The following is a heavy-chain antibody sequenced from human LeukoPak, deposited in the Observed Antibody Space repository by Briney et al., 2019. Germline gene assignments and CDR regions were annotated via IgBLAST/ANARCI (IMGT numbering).Heavy chain of an antibody. CDR3: AREGYCSSTSCPFDY. V-gene: IGHV1-69*04. CDR2: IIPIFGIA. Sequence: SVKVSCKASGGTFSSYAISWVRQAPGQGLEWVGRIIPIFGIANYAQKFQGRVTITADKSTSTAYMELSSLRSEDTAVYYCAREGYCSSTSCPFDYWGQGTLVTVSS. D-gene: IGHD2-2*01. J-gene: IGHJ4*02. CDR1: GGTFSSYA.